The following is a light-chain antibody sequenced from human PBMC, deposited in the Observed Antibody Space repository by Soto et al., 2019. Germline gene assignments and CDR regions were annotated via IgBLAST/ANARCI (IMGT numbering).Light chain of an antibody. CDR1: SSDVGGYNY. J-gene: IGLJ2*01. CDR2: EVT. CDR3: SSYAGNNNLI. Sequence: QSALTQPPSASGSPGQSVTISCTGTSSDVGGYNYVSWYQHHPGKAPKVIIYEVTKRPSGVPDRFSGSKSGNTASLTVSGRQADDEADYHCSSYAGNNNLIFGGGTQLTVL. V-gene: IGLV2-8*01.